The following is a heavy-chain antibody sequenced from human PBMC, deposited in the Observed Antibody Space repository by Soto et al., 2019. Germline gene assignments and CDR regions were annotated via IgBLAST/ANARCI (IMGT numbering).Heavy chain of an antibody. CDR2: IIPLFGTT. Sequence: QVHLVQSGAEVRKPGSSVEVSCKTSGGTFSTYTIYWVRQAPGQGLEWMGRIIPLFGTTRYAQNFQDRVTITAEETTSTTYMELSSLRAEDTALYYCARRLDDRADEGFDVWGEGTAVTVSA. CDR1: GGTFSTYT. D-gene: IGHD3-16*01. V-gene: IGHV1-69*18. J-gene: IGHJ3*01. CDR3: ARRLDDRADEGFDV.